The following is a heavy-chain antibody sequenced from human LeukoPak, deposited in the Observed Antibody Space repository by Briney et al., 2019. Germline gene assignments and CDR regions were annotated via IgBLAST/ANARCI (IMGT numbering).Heavy chain of an antibody. V-gene: IGHV4-59*01. D-gene: IGHD3-10*01. CDR3: ARGGYYGSGNDFRFDP. CDR2: IHYTGST. J-gene: IGHJ5*02. Sequence: PSETLSLTCAVSGGSISSYYWSWIRQSPGKGLECIGYIHYTGSTNYNPSLKSRVTISVETSKNQFSLKLKSVTAADTAVYYCARGGYYGSGNDFRFDPWGQGTLVTVSS. CDR1: GGSISSYY.